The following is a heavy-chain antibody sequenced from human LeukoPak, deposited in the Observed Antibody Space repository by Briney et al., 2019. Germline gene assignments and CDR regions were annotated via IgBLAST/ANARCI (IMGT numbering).Heavy chain of an antibody. V-gene: IGHV3-11*04. J-gene: IGHJ4*02. CDR3: ARADFYGDCIDY. CDR2: ISSSGSTI. Sequence: GRSLRLSCAASGFTLSVYSMHWVRQAPGKGLEWVSYISSSGSTIYYADSVKGRFTISRGNAKNSLYLQMNSLRAEDTAVYYCARADFYGDCIDYWGQGTLVTVSS. D-gene: IGHD4-17*01. CDR1: GFTLSVYS.